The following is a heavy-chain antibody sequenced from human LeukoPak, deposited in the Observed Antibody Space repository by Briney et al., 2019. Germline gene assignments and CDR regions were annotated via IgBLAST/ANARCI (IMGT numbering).Heavy chain of an antibody. CDR3: ARETYQLLSGYYYYYMDV. D-gene: IGHD2-2*01. J-gene: IGHJ6*03. Sequence: SETLSLTCTVSGGSISTYYWSWIRQPAGKGLEWIGRIYTSGTTYYNPSLKSRVTMSVDTSKSQFSLKLSSVTAADTAVYYCARETYQLLSGYYYYYMDVWGKGTTVTVSS. V-gene: IGHV4-4*07. CDR1: GGSISTYY. CDR2: IYTSGTT.